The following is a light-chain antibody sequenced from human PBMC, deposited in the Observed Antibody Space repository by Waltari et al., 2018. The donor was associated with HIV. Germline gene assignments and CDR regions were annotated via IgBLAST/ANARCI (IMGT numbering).Light chain of an antibody. CDR3: QKYDGAPRT. V-gene: IGKV1-27*01. CDR2: SAS. CDR1: QGLNNF. Sequence: DIQMTQSPSPLSASVGDRVTITCRASQGLNNFLAWYQQKPGRIPKLLIYSASTLQSGVLSRFSGSKSGTDFTLTISSLQPEDVATYYCQKYDGAPRTFGPGTKVEIK. J-gene: IGKJ1*01.